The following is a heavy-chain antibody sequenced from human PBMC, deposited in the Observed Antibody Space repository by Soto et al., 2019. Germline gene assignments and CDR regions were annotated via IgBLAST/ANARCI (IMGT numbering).Heavy chain of an antibody. CDR2: IYYSGNT. D-gene: IGHD2-2*01. CDR1: GASIYTYY. J-gene: IGHJ4*02. CDR3: SRLTNARPGDD. V-gene: IGHV4-59*04. Sequence: TSETLSLTCNVSGASIYTYYWNWIRQSPGKGLEWIGTIYYSGNTYYNPSLKSRVTMSMDASKNQFSLTLSSVAVADTAVYYCSRLTNARPGDDWGQGTLVTVSS.